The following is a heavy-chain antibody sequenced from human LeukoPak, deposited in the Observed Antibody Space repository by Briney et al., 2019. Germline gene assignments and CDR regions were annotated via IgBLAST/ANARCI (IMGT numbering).Heavy chain of an antibody. CDR2: INPNSGGT. V-gene: IGHV1-2*02. J-gene: IGHJ6*03. CDR1: GYTFTGYY. D-gene: IGHD2-2*01. CDR3: ARGVPAAPPYYYYYYMDV. Sequence: ASVKVSCKASGYTFTGYYMHWVRQAPGQGLEWMGWINPNSGGTNYAQKFQGRVTMTRDTSISTAYMELSRPRSDDTAVYYCARGVPAAPPYYYYYYMDVWGKGTTVTVSS.